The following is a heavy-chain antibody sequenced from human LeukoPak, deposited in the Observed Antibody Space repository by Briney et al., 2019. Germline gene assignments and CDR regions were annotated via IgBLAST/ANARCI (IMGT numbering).Heavy chain of an antibody. J-gene: IGHJ5*02. V-gene: IGHV3-30*04. CDR3: ARQMATINH. CDR2: ISYDGNNK. CDR1: GFTFNSYA. D-gene: IGHD5-24*01. Sequence: PGRSLRLSCAASGFTFNSYAMHWVRQAPGKGLEWVAVISYDGNNKYYADSVKGRFTISRDNSKNTLYLQMNSLRAEDTALYYCARQMATINHWGQGTLVTVSS.